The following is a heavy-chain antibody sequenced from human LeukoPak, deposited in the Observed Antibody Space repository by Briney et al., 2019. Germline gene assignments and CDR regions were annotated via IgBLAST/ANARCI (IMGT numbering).Heavy chain of an antibody. Sequence: GASVKVSCKASGYTFTSYDINWVRQATGQGLEWMGWMNPNSGNTGYAQKFQGRVTMTRNTSISTAYKELRSLRSEDTAVYYCARGDLRIVDIVATILVYWGQGTLVTVSS. D-gene: IGHD5-12*01. J-gene: IGHJ4*02. CDR3: ARGDLRIVDIVATILVY. CDR1: GYTFTSYD. V-gene: IGHV1-8*01. CDR2: MNPNSGNT.